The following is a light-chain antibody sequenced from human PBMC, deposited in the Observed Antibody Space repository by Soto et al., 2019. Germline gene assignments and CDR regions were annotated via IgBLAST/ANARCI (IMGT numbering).Light chain of an antibody. CDR2: DPS. V-gene: IGKV3-11*01. J-gene: IGKJ2*01. Sequence: EIGLTQSPATLSLSPGERTTLSCRASQSVSSYLAWYHQKPGQAPRLLIYDPSNRATGIPARFSGSGSGTDFALTISSLEPEDCAVYYCQQRSNWYTFGQGTELEIK. CDR3: QQRSNWYT. CDR1: QSVSSY.